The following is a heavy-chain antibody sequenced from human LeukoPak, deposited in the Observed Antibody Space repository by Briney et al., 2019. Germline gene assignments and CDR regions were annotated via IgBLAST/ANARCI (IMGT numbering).Heavy chain of an antibody. CDR1: GFTFSSYA. J-gene: IGHJ4*02. Sequence: PGGSLRLSCAASGFTFSSYAMHWVRQAPGKGLEWVAVIWYDGSNKYYADSVKGRFTISRDNSKNTLYLQMNSLRAEDTAVYYCAKGGPGIAAADYWGQGTLVTVSS. CDR2: IWYDGSNK. V-gene: IGHV3-30*02. D-gene: IGHD6-13*01. CDR3: AKGGPGIAAADY.